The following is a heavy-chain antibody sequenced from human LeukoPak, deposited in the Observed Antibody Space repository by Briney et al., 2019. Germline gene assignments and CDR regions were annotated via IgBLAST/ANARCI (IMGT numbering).Heavy chain of an antibody. D-gene: IGHD3-22*01. CDR3: ARGNTYDNTEDFDS. CDR1: GFTFEHYG. CDR2: IHQNGGST. V-gene: IGHV3-20*04. J-gene: IGHJ4*02. Sequence: PGGSLRLSCAASGFTFEHYGMTWVRQAPGEGLEWVSSIHQNGGSTTYADSVKGRFTISRDNAKNSLYLQMNSLRVEDTAFYYCARGNTYDNTEDFDSWGRGTLVTVSS.